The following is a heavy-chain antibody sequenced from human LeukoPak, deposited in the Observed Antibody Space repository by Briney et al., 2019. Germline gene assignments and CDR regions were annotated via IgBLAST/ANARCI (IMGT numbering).Heavy chain of an antibody. J-gene: IGHJ5*02. CDR3: ARGYYNLGYCSGGSCPYRWFDP. Sequence: ASVKVSCTASGHTFTSYDINWVRQATGQGLEWMGWMNPNSGNTGYAQKFQGRVTMTRNTSISTAYMELSSLRSEDTAVYYCARGYYNLGYCSGGSCPYRWFDPWGQGTLVTVSS. CDR2: MNPNSGNT. CDR1: GHTFTSYD. D-gene: IGHD2-15*01. V-gene: IGHV1-8*01.